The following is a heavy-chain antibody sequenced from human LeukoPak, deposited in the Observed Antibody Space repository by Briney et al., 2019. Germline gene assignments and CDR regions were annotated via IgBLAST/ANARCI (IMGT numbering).Heavy chain of an antibody. CDR3: ARDRGWLQWIDFDY. D-gene: IGHD5-12*01. Sequence: GGSLRLSCAASGFTFSSYSMNWVRQAPGKGLEWVSSISSSSSYRYYADSVKGRFTISRDNAKNSLYLQMNSLRAEDTAVYYCARDRGWLQWIDFDYWGQGTLVTVSS. J-gene: IGHJ4*02. CDR1: GFTFSSYS. CDR2: ISSSSSYR. V-gene: IGHV3-21*01.